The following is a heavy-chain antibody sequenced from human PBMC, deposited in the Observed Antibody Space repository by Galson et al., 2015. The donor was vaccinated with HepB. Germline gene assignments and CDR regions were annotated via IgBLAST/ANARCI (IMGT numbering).Heavy chain of an antibody. D-gene: IGHD3-10*01. CDR2: LGFGAEGT. CDR3: AEDFLRDADIP. J-gene: IGHJ5*02. CDR1: RFIFSSIA. V-gene: IGHV3-23*01. Sequence: SLRLSCAASRFIFSSIAINWVRQAPGKGLEWVSSLGFGAEGTYYADSVKGRFSISRDTSNNTVFLQMNSLRAEDTAVYYCAEDFLRDADIPWGQGTLVTVSS.